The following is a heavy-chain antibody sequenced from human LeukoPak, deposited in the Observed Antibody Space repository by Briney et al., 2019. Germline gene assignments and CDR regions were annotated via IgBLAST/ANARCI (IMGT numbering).Heavy chain of an antibody. V-gene: IGHV1-2*02. Sequence: ASVKVSCNASGYAFTAYYMYWVRQAPGQGLEWMGWINPNSGGTDYAQKFQGRVTMTRDTSITTAYMELSSLRSDDTAVYYCARESGAFDIWGQGTMVTVSS. CDR2: INPNSGGT. J-gene: IGHJ3*02. CDR1: GYAFTAYY. CDR3: ARESGAFDI.